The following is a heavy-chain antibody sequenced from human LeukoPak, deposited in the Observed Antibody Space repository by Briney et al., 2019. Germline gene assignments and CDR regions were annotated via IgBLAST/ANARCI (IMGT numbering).Heavy chain of an antibody. J-gene: IGHJ4*02. CDR2: IYYSGST. CDR3: ASAKRGTEYNY. CDR1: GGSISSYY. V-gene: IGHV4-59*01. Sequence: SETLSLTCTVSGGSISSYYWSWIRQPPGKGLEWTGYIYYSGSTNYNPSLKSRVTISVDTSKNQFSLKLSSVTAADTAVYYCASAKRGTEYNYWGQGTLVTVSS. D-gene: IGHD1-1*01.